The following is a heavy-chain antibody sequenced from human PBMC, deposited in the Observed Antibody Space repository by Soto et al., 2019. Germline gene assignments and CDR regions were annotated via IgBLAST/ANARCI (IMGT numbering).Heavy chain of an antibody. CDR1: GFTFSSYA. V-gene: IGHV3-23*01. Sequence: EVQLLESGGGLVQPGGSLRLSCAASGFTFSSYAMSWVRQAPGKGLEWVSAISGSGGSTYYADSVKVRFTISRDNSKNTLYLQMNSLRAEDTAVYYCATTPLQGYYGLAVWGQGTTVTVCS. J-gene: IGHJ6*02. CDR2: ISGSGGST. D-gene: IGHD4-4*01. CDR3: ATTPLQGYYGLAV.